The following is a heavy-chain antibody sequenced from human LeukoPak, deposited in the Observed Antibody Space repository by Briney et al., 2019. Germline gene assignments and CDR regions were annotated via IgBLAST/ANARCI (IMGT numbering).Heavy chain of an antibody. CDR3: AKDHNGSGMDY. Sequence: RGSLRLSCAASGFTFSSYGMHWVRQAPGKGLEWVAVISYDGSNKYYADSVKGRFTISRDNSKNTLYLQMNSLRAEDTAVYYCAKDHNGSGMDYWGQGTLVTVSS. V-gene: IGHV3-30*18. CDR2: ISYDGSNK. J-gene: IGHJ4*02. D-gene: IGHD3-10*01. CDR1: GFTFSSYG.